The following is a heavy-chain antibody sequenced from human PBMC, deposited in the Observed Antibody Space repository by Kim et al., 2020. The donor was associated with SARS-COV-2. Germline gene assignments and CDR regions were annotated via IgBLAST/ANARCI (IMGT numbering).Heavy chain of an antibody. CDR3: ATIPLNSGYVAY. V-gene: IGHV4-39*01. Sequence: SETLSLTCTVSGGSISSSSYYWGWIRQPPGKGLEWIGSIYYSGSTYYNPSLKSRVTISVDTSKNQFSLKLSSVTAADTAVYYCATIPLNSGYVAYWGQGTLVTVSS. CDR1: GGSISSSSYY. J-gene: IGHJ4*02. D-gene: IGHD3-22*01. CDR2: IYYSGST.